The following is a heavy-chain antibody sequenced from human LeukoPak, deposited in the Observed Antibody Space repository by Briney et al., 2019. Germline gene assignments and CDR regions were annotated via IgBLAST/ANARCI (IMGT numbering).Heavy chain of an antibody. D-gene: IGHD6-19*01. Sequence: PGGSLRLSCAASGFTFSSSWMTWVRQAPGKGLEWVAHINEDGSDKYYVDSVTGRFSISRDNTKNSLYLQMSSLRAEDTAVYYCARDRRLIAVAGALGHAFDIWGQGTMVTVSS. CDR1: GFTFSSSW. CDR2: INEDGSDK. CDR3: ARDRRLIAVAGALGHAFDI. J-gene: IGHJ3*02. V-gene: IGHV3-7*05.